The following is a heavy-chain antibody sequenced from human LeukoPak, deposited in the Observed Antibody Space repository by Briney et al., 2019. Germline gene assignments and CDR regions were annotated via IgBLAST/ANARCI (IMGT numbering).Heavy chain of an antibody. D-gene: IGHD4-11*01. V-gene: IGHV3-30*02. J-gene: IGHJ4*02. Sequence: GGSLRLSCAASGFAFDSYGMHWVRQAPGKGLEWVAFIRYDEINKYYADSVKGRFTVSRDNSKDKLFLEMNSLRPEDTAVYYCARVPYSSPYYFDYWGQGTLVTVSS. CDR2: IRYDEINK. CDR1: GFAFDSYG. CDR3: ARVPYSSPYYFDY.